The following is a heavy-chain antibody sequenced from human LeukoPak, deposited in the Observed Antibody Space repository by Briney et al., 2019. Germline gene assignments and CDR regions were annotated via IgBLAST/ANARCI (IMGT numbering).Heavy chain of an antibody. D-gene: IGHD2-2*01. Sequence: ASVKVSCKASGYTFTGYYMHWVRQAPGQGLEWMGWINPNSGGTNYAQKFQGWVTMTRDTSISTAYMELSRLRSDDTAVYYCARGPLSPALTYYYYYYGMDVWGQGTTVTVSS. CDR3: ARGPLSPALTYYYYYYGMDV. V-gene: IGHV1-2*04. J-gene: IGHJ6*02. CDR2: INPNSGGT. CDR1: GYTFTGYY.